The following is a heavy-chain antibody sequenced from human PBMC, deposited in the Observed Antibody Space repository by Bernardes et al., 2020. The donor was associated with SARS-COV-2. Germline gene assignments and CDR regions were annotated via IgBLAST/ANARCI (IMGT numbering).Heavy chain of an antibody. D-gene: IGHD3-22*01. V-gene: IGHV3-53*03. J-gene: IGHJ4*01. CDR2: IYSGGSA. Sequence: GGSLRLSCAASGFIFSDNYMSWVRQAPGKGLEWVSIIYSGGSAYYADSVKGRFTISRDNSKNTLFLQMNSLRVEDTAVYYCARATYYYDTSGALGNFFDYWGQGSLVTVAT. CDR1: GFIFSDNY. CDR3: ARATYYYDTSGALGNFFDY.